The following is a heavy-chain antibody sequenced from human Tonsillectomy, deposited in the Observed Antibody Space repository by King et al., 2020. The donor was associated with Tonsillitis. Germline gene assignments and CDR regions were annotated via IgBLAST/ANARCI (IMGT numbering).Heavy chain of an antibody. Sequence: VQLVESGGGLVQPGGSLRLSCAASGFTFSSHWMHWVRQAPGKGLVWVSRISERSSTDYADTVKGRFTISRDNAKNTVYLQMNSLRGEETAVYYCARGVWGAGGRAVDVDLWGQGSVVTVAS. J-gene: IGHJ1*01. CDR3: ARGVWGAGGRAVDVDL. D-gene: IGHD1-26*01. CDR2: ISERSST. CDR1: GFTFSSHW. V-gene: IGHV3-74*01.